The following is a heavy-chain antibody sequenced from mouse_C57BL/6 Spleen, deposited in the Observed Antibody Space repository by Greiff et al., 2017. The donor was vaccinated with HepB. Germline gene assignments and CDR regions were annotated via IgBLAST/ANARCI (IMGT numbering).Heavy chain of an antibody. D-gene: IGHD3-2*01. CDR3: ASSRQLAGCAY. V-gene: IGHV1-52*01. Sequence: QVQLQQSGAELVRPGSSVKLSCKASGYTFTSYWMHWVKQRPIQGLEWIGNIDPSDSETHYNQKFKDKATLTVDKSSSTAYMQLSSLTSEDSAVYDGASSRQLAGCAYAGQGTLVTVSA. J-gene: IGHJ3*01. CDR2: IDPSDSET. CDR1: GYTFTSYW.